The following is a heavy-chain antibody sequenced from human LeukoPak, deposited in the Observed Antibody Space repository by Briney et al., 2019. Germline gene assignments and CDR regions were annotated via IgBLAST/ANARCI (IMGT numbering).Heavy chain of an antibody. Sequence: PGGSLRLSCAASGFTFDDYAMHWVRQAPGKGLEWVSGISWNSGSIGYADSVKGRFTISRDNAKTSLYLQMNSLRAEDMALYYCAKGEYYYDSSGYKDNWFDPWGQGTLVTVSS. J-gene: IGHJ5*02. CDR2: ISWNSGSI. CDR3: AKGEYYYDSSGYKDNWFDP. CDR1: GFTFDDYA. D-gene: IGHD3-22*01. V-gene: IGHV3-9*03.